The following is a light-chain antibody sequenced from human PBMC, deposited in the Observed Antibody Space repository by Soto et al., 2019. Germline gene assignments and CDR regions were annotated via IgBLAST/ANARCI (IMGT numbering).Light chain of an antibody. CDR3: LQYGSSPLT. Sequence: EIVLTQSPGTLSLSPGERATLSCRASQSVSSSYLAWYQQKPGQAPRLLIYGASSRATRIPDRFSGSGSGTDFTLTISRLEPEEFAVYFCLQYGSSPLTFGGGTKVEIK. CDR1: QSVSSSY. V-gene: IGKV3-20*01. J-gene: IGKJ4*01. CDR2: GAS.